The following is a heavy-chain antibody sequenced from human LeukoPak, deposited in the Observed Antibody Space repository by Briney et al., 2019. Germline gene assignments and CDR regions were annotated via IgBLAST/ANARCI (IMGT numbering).Heavy chain of an antibody. V-gene: IGHV4-38-2*01. CDR1: GFTFNTYS. J-gene: IGHJ6*03. Sequence: GSLRLSCAASGFTFNTYSMNWIRQPPGKGLEWIGSIYHSGSTYYNPSLKSRVTISVDTSKNQFSLKLSSVTAADTAVYYCARIGPNEAYYYYYYMDVWGKGTTVTVSS. CDR2: IYHSGST. CDR3: ARIGPNEAYYYYYYMDV.